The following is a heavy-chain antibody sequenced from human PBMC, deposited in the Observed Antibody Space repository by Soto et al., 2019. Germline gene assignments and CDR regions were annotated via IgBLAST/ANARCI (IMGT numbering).Heavy chain of an antibody. CDR2: INAGNGNT. D-gene: IGHD5-18*01. J-gene: IGHJ4*02. V-gene: IGHV1-3*01. CDR1: GYTFTIYA. Sequence: ASVKVSCKASGYTFTIYAMHCVLQAPGQRLEWMGWINAGNGNTKYSQKFQGRVTITRDTSASTAYMELSSLRSEDTAVYYCVWTGYSYARLDYWGQGTLVTVSS. CDR3: VWTGYSYARLDY.